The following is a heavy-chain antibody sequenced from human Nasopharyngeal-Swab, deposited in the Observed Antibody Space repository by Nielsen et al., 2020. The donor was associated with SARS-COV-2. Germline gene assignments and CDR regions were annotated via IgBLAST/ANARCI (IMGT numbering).Heavy chain of an antibody. Sequence: WVLQAPGQGFGWMGWMNPNSGNTGYAQKLQGRVTMTRNTSISTAYMELSSLRSEDTAVYYCARRVPPFSGSWYQRYYYYYMDVWGKGTTVTVSS. V-gene: IGHV1-8*01. CDR3: ARRVPPFSGSWYQRYYYYYMDV. J-gene: IGHJ6*03. D-gene: IGHD6-13*01. CDR2: MNPNSGNT.